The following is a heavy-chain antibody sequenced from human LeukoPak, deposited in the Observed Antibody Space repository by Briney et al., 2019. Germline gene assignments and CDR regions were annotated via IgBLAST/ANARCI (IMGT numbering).Heavy chain of an antibody. D-gene: IGHD3-22*01. Sequence: GGSLRLSCVGSGFTFSSYHMNWVRQAPGKGLEWVSYISSSSSIIYYADSVKGRFTTSRDNAKNSLYLQTNSLRAEDTAVYYCARAQYYSDSTGYYYLHYWGQGTLVTVSS. V-gene: IGHV3-48*01. CDR2: ISSSSSII. J-gene: IGHJ4*02. CDR3: ARAQYYSDSTGYYYLHY. CDR1: GFTFSSYH.